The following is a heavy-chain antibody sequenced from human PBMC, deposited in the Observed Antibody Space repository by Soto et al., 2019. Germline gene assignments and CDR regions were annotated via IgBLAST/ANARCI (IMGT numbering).Heavy chain of an antibody. D-gene: IGHD4-4*01. CDR2: ISGNGGST. J-gene: IGHJ6*02. CDR3: EKTVTTFYFYYGMDV. CDR1: GFTFSSYA. Sequence: PGGSLRLSCAASGFTFSSYAMSWVRQAPGKGLEWVSVISGNGGSTYYANSVKGRFTISRDNSKNKLYLQMNSLRVEETAVYYCEKTVTTFYFYYGMDVWGQGTTVTVSS. V-gene: IGHV3-23*01.